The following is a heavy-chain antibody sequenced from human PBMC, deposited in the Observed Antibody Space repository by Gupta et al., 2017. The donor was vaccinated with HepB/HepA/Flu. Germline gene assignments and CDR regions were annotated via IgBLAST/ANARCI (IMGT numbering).Heavy chain of an antibody. CDR2: ITGGGSGT. J-gene: IGHJ6*03. D-gene: IGHD2-15*01. CDR1: GFTFNDYG. V-gene: IGHV3-23*01. Sequence: EMHLLESGGGLVQPGESLRLSCAASGFTFNDYGMTWVRQAPGKGLEWVSTITGGGSGTFYADSLKGRLIITRDNSKNTVYLQINSLRYDETAVYFCSKARGPTYSYYMDVWGRGTPVTVSS. CDR3: SKARGPTYSYYMDV.